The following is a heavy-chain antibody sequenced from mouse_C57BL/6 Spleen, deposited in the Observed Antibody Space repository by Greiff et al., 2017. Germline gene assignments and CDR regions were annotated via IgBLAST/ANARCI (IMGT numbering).Heavy chain of an antibody. J-gene: IGHJ3*01. CDR1: GYTFTDYN. Sequence: EVQLQQSGPELVKPGASVKMSCKASGYTFTDYNMHWVKQSHGKSLEWIGYINPNNGGTAYNQKFKGKAILTADKSSSTAYMELRSLTSEDSAVYYCTRYPVYDYDGFAYWGQGTLVTVSA. CDR2: INPNNGGT. V-gene: IGHV1-22*01. D-gene: IGHD2-4*01. CDR3: TRYPVYDYDGFAY.